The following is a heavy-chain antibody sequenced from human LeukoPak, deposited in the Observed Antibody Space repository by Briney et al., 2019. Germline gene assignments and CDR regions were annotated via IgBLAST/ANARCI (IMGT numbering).Heavy chain of an antibody. CDR1: GCTFTSYY. D-gene: IGHD3-22*01. Sequence: ASVKVSCKASGCTFTSYYMHWVRQAPGQGLEWMGIINPSGGSTSYAQKFQGRVTMTRDTSTSTVYMELSSLRSEGTAVYYCAREGRLYYYDSSGWFDPWGQGTLVTVSS. V-gene: IGHV1-46*01. CDR2: INPSGGST. CDR3: AREGRLYYYDSSGWFDP. J-gene: IGHJ5*02.